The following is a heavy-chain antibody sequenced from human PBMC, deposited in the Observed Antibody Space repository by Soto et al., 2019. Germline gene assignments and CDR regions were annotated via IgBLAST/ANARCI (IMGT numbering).Heavy chain of an antibody. Sequence: GGSLRLSCAASGFTFSNYAMRWVRQAPGKGPEWVSAISGSGDSIYYTDSVKGRFTTSRDNSKNTLYLQMNSLRAEDTAVYYCANKGLGNTFDIWGQGTMVTVSS. CDR2: ISGSGDSI. J-gene: IGHJ3*02. CDR1: GFTFSNYA. V-gene: IGHV3-23*01. CDR3: ANKGLGNTFDI.